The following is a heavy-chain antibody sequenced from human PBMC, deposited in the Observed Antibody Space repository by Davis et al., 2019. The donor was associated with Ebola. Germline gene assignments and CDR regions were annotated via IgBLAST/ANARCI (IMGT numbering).Heavy chain of an antibody. D-gene: IGHD5-24*01. J-gene: IGHJ5*02. CDR2: IKQDGSEK. Sequence: GESLKISCAASGFTFSSYAMHWVRQAPGKGLEWVANIKQDGSEKYYVDSVKGRFTISRDNAKNSLYLQMNSLRAEDTAVYYCARGSRWLQIFRFDPWGQGTLVTVSS. V-gene: IGHV3-7*03. CDR1: GFTFSSYA. CDR3: ARGSRWLQIFRFDP.